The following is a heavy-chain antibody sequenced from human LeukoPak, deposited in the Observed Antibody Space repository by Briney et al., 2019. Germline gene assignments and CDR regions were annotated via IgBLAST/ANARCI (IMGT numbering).Heavy chain of an antibody. V-gene: IGHV1-18*01. J-gene: IGHJ3*02. D-gene: IGHD2-15*01. CDR3: ARVGQALAAALDAFDI. CDR1: GYTFTSYG. Sequence: ASVKVSCKASGYTFTSYGISWVRQAPGQGLEWMGWISAYNGNTNYAQKLQGRVTMTTDTSTSTAYMELRSLRSDDTAVYYCARVGQALAAALDAFDIWGQGTMVTVSS. CDR2: ISAYNGNT.